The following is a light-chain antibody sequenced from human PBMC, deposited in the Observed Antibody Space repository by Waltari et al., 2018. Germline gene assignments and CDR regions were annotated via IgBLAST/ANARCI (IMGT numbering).Light chain of an antibody. Sequence: DIQMTQPPSSLSASVGDRVTITCRASQSISSYLNWYQQKPGKAPKLLIYAASSLQSGVPSRFSGSGSGTDFTLTISSLQPEDFATYYCQQSFSSPWTFGPGTQV. CDR2: AAS. V-gene: IGKV1-39*01. J-gene: IGKJ1*01. CDR3: QQSFSSPWT. CDR1: QSISSY.